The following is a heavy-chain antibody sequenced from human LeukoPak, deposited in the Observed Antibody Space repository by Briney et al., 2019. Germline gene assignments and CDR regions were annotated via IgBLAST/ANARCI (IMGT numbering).Heavy chain of an antibody. V-gene: IGHV4-30-4*01. D-gene: IGHD5-12*01. CDR1: GGSIGSGDYY. J-gene: IGHJ4*02. Sequence: SQTPSLTCTVSGGSIGSGDYYWSWIRQPPGKGLEWIGYFYYSGSTYYNPSLNSRVTISVDTSKNQFSLKLSSVTAADTAVYYCARGGWLRFEDYWGQGTLVTVSS. CDR2: FYYSGST. CDR3: ARGGWLRFEDY.